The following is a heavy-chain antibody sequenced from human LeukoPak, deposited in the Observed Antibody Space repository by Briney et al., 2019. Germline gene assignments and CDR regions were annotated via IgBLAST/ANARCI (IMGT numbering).Heavy chain of an antibody. V-gene: IGHV3-23*01. Sequence: GGSLRLPCAASGLSFSSFAMSWVRQGPARGLEWVSSIRGNGDTFYADSVKGRFTLYSDSSRNTVYFQLNNLRVEDTAIYYCARASGVSTTDAVRWGQGTLVTVSS. CDR1: GLSFSSFA. D-gene: IGHD2-15*01. CDR3: ARASGVSTTDAVR. J-gene: IGHJ4*02. CDR2: IRGNGDT.